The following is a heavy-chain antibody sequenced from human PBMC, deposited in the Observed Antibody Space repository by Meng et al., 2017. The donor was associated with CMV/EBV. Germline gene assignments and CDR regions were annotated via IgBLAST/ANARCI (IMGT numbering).Heavy chain of an antibody. CDR3: AKDGYCSSTSRYEAAYYYYGMDV. Sequence: GESLKISCAASGFTFSSYGMHWVRQAPGKGLEWVAFIRYDGSNKYYADSVKGRFTISRDNSKNTLYLQMNSLRAEDTAVYYCAKDGYCSSTSRYEAAYYYYGMDVWGQGTTVTVSS. V-gene: IGHV3-30*02. D-gene: IGHD2-2*03. CDR2: IRYDGSNK. CDR1: GFTFSSYG. J-gene: IGHJ6*02.